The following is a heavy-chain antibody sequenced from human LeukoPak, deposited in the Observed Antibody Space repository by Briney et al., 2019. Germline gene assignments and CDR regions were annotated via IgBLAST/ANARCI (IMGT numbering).Heavy chain of an antibody. Sequence: GGSLRLSCAASGFTFSSHGMHWVRQAPGKGLEWVAVIRYDGSKQVYADSVKGRFTISRDDSKNTLYLQMNSLRAEDTAVYFCAREASGYYRDFWGQGTLVTVSS. CDR2: IRYDGSKQ. J-gene: IGHJ4*02. V-gene: IGHV3-33*01. CDR1: GFTFSSHG. CDR3: AREASGYYRDF. D-gene: IGHD3-3*01.